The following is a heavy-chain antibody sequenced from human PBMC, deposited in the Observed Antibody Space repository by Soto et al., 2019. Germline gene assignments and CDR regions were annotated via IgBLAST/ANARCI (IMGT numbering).Heavy chain of an antibody. J-gene: IGHJ4*02. CDR3: VRAIGRTFDY. CDR2: IHYTGIT. Sequence: SETLSLTCTVSGGSISSYWWTWIRQPPGKGLEWIGYIHYTGITDYNPSLKSRVTVSVDTSKNQFSLELNSVTSADTAVYYCVRAIGRTFDYWGQGSLVTVSS. CDR1: GGSISSYW. V-gene: IGHV4-59*01. D-gene: IGHD3-16*01.